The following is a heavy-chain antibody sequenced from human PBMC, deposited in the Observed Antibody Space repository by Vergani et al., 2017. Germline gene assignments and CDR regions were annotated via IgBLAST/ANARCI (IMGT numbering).Heavy chain of an antibody. Sequence: QVQLQQWGAGLLKPSETLSLTCAVYGRSFSGYYWSWIRQPPGKGLEWIGEINHSGSTNYNPSLKSRVTISVDTSKNQFSLKLSSVTAADTAVYYCARAGRRIAVAGYFDYWGQGTLVTVSS. CDR1: GRSFSGYY. CDR3: ARAGRRIAVAGYFDY. V-gene: IGHV4-34*01. J-gene: IGHJ4*02. CDR2: INHSGST. D-gene: IGHD6-19*01.